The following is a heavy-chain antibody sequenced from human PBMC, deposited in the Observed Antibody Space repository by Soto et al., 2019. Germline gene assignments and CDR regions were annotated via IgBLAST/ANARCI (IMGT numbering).Heavy chain of an antibody. Sequence: ESGGGVVQPGRSLRLSCAASGFTFSSYGMHWVRQAPGKGLEWVAVISYDGSNKYYADSVKGRFTISRDNSKNTLYLQMNSLRAEDTAVYYCSTSPGGYYDSSGPIDWGQGTLVTVSS. D-gene: IGHD3-22*01. V-gene: IGHV3-30*03. CDR1: GFTFSSYG. J-gene: IGHJ4*02. CDR3: STSPGGYYDSSGPID. CDR2: ISYDGSNK.